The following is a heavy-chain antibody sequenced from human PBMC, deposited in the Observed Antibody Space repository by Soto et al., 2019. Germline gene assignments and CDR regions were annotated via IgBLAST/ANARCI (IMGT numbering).Heavy chain of an antibody. D-gene: IGHD6-19*01. Sequence: EMQLVESGGGLVKPGGSLRLSCAASGFTFSSYSMNWVRQAPGKGLEWVSSISSSSSYIYYADSVKGRFTISRDNAKNSLYLQMNSLRAEDTAVYYCARAAGVKQCFDYWGQGTLVTVSS. CDR1: GFTFSSYS. CDR3: ARAAGVKQCFDY. CDR2: ISSSSSYI. J-gene: IGHJ4*02. V-gene: IGHV3-21*01.